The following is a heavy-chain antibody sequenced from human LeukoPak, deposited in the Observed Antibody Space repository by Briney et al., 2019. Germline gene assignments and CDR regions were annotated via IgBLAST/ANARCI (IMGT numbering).Heavy chain of an antibody. CDR1: GFTFSSYE. CDR3: ARGVPTDY. J-gene: IGHJ4*02. CDR2: ITSTGNTI. Sequence: GGSLRLSCAASGFTFSSYEVNWVRQAPGKGLEWVSYITSTGNTIYYADSVKGRFTISRDNAKNSLYLQMNSLRAEDTAVYYCARGVPTDYWGQGTLVTVSS. V-gene: IGHV3-48*03. D-gene: IGHD1-1*01.